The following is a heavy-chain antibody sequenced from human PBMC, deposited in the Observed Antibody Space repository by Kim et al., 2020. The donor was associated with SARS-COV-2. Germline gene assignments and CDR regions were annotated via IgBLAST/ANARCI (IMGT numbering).Heavy chain of an antibody. CDR1: GFTFSSYS. CDR3: ARDWGSYTYYYYYYGMDV. V-gene: IGHV3-21*01. J-gene: IGHJ6*02. D-gene: IGHD1-26*01. CDR2: ISSSSSYI. Sequence: GGSLRLSCAASGFTFSSYSMNWVRQAPGKGLEGVSSISSSSSYIYYADSVKGRFTISRDNAKNSLYLQMNSLRAEDTAVYYCARDWGSYTYYYYYYGMDVWGQGTTVTVSS.